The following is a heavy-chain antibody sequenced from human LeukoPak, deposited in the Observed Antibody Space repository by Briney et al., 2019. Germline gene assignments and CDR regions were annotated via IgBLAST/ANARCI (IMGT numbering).Heavy chain of an antibody. CDR2: ISGSGGST. D-gene: IGHD5-24*01. Sequence: GGSLRLSCAASGFTFSSYAMSWVRQAPGKGLEWVSAISGSGGSTYYADSVKGRFTISRDNSKNTLYLEMSSLRVEDTAVYYCTRRGADGWGFFDYWGQGILVAVSS. CDR3: TRRGADGWGFFDY. V-gene: IGHV3-23*01. J-gene: IGHJ4*02. CDR1: GFTFSSYA.